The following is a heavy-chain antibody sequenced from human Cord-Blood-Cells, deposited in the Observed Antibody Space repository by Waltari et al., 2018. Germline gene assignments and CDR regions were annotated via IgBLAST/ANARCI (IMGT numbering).Heavy chain of an antibody. D-gene: IGHD7-27*01. CDR3: ARGTLSGVWGSS. V-gene: IGHV1-3*01. CDR2: INAGNVKT. J-gene: IGHJ5*02. Sequence: QVQLVQSGAEVKKPGASVKVSCKASGYTFTSYAMHWVRQAPGQRLEWMGWINAGNVKTKYSQKFQGRVTITRETSASTAYMGLSSLSSEDTAVYYCARGTLSGVWGSSWGQGTLVTVSS. CDR1: GYTFTSYA.